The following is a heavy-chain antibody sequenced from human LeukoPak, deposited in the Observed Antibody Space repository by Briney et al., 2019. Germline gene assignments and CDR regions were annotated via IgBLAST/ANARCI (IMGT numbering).Heavy chain of an antibody. CDR3: AKVRGRGYYYYGMDV. Sequence: GGSLRLSCAASGFTFSSYAMSWVRQAPGKGLEWVSAISGSGGSTYYADSVKGRFTISRDNSKNTLYLQMNSLRAEDTAVYYCAKVRGRGYYYYGMDVWGQGTTVTVSS. J-gene: IGHJ6*02. CDR2: ISGSGGST. CDR1: GFTFSSYA. D-gene: IGHD3-10*01. V-gene: IGHV3-23*01.